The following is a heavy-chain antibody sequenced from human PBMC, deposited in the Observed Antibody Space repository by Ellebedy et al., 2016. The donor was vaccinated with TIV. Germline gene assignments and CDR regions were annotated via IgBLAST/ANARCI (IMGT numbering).Heavy chain of an antibody. Sequence: GGSLRLSXAASGFTFSGYWMSWFRQAPGKGLEWVANLHEDGSQIYYVDSVKGRFTISRDNAENSLYLQMNSLRAEDTAIYYCARDVGKWAIDYWGQGTLVTVSS. CDR1: GFTFSGYW. CDR2: LHEDGSQI. J-gene: IGHJ4*02. D-gene: IGHD1-26*01. CDR3: ARDVGKWAIDY. V-gene: IGHV3-7*04.